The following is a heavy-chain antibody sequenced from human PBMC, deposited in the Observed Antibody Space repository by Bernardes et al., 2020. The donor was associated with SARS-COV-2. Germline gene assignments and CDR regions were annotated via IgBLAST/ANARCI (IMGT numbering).Heavy chain of an antibody. D-gene: IGHD2-2*01. CDR1: GYTLTELS. CDR2: FDPEDGET. V-gene: IGHV1-24*01. J-gene: IGHJ5*02. Sequence: ASVKVSCKVSGYTLTELSMHWVRQAPGKGLEWMGGFDPEDGETIYAQKFQGRVTMTEDTSTDTAYMELSSLRSEDTAVYYCATGPALVPAAREAWFDPWGQGILVTVSS. CDR3: ATGPALVPAAREAWFDP.